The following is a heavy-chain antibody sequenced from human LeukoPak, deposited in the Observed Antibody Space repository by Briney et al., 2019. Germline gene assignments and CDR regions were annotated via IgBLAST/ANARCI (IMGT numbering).Heavy chain of an antibody. D-gene: IGHD6-13*01. Sequence: GASVKVSCKASGCTFTSYDINWVRPATGQGLEWMGWMNPNSGNTGYAQKFQGRVTMTRNTSISTAYMELSSLRSEDTAVYYCARSSSWYLEPPSKDWGQGTLVTVSS. J-gene: IGHJ4*02. CDR2: MNPNSGNT. CDR3: ARSSSWYLEPPSKD. V-gene: IGHV1-8*01. CDR1: GCTFTSYD.